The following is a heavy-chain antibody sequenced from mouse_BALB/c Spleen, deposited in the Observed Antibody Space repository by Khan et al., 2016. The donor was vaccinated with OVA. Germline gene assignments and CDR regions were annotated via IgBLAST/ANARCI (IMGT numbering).Heavy chain of an antibody. CDR1: GYTFTSYY. V-gene: IGHV1S81*02. CDR3: TRGGYGSPFAY. D-gene: IGHD1-1*01. Sequence: QVQLQQPGAELVKPGASVKLSCKASGYTFTSYYMYWVKQRPGQGLEWIGEINPSNGGTNVNEKFKSKATLTVDKSSRTAYMEVSSLTSEDSAVYYCTRGGYGSPFAYWGQGTLVTVSA. J-gene: IGHJ3*01. CDR2: INPSNGGT.